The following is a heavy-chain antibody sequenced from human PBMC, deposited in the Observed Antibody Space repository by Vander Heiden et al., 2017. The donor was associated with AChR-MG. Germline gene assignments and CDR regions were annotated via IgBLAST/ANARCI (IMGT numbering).Heavy chain of an antibody. CDR2: FYLGGRT. J-gene: IGHJ6*02. CDR1: RGSISGSSYY. D-gene: IGHD1-26*01. CDR3: VRLNSSASYFYYYSGFDV. Sequence: LQLQESRPGLARPPETLALTSTVSRGSISGSSYYWGWFRKRPGKGLGWIGSFYLGGRTYQKPSIRTRLTMPVDTAKNQFSLRLRSVTAADTAVYYCVRLNSSASYFYYYSGFDVWGQGTTVTVSS. V-gene: IGHV4-39*01.